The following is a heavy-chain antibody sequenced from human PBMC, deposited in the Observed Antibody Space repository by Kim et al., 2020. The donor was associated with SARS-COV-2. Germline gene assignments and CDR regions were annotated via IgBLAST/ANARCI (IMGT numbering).Heavy chain of an antibody. CDR1: GYTFTSYG. CDR3: ARASGRSSRGFDI. D-gene: IGHD2-2*01. J-gene: IGHJ3*02. V-gene: IGHV1-18*04. CDR2: ISAYNGNT. Sequence: ASVKVSCKASGYTFTSYGISWVRQAPGQGLEWMGWISAYNGNTNYGLKLQGRVTMTTDTSTSTVYMELRSLRSDDTAVYYCARASGRSSRGFDIWGQGTMVTVSS.